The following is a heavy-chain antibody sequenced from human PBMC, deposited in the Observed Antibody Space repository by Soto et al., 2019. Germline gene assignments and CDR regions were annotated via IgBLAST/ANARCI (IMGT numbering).Heavy chain of an antibody. CDR1: GFSFSNYY. V-gene: IGHV3-74*03. CDR3: AREGDGTTGYYQDY. J-gene: IGHJ4*02. Sequence: PGGSLRLSCAASGFSFSNYYMHWVRQAPGKGLVWVSRVNSDESSTTYADSVKGRFTISRDNAKKTLYLQMNSLRVEDTAVYYCAREGDGTTGYYQDYWGQGTLVTVSS. D-gene: IGHD3-22*01. CDR2: VNSDESST.